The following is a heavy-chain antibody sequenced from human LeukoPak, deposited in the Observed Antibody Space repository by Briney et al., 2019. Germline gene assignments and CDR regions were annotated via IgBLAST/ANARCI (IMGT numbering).Heavy chain of an antibody. J-gene: IGHJ4*02. CDR3: AKDSVRGVIKWLYYFDY. Sequence: GGSLRLSCAASGFTFSSYAMTWVRQAPGKGLEWVSAITGSGDSAYYSDSVKGRFTISRDQSKSTVYLQMNSLRAEDTAVYYCAKDSVRGVIKWLYYFDYWGQGTLVTVSS. CDR2: ITGSGDSA. D-gene: IGHD3-10*01. CDR1: GFTFSSYA. V-gene: IGHV3-23*01.